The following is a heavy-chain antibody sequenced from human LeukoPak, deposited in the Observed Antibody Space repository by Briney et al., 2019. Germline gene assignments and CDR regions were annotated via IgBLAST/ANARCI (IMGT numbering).Heavy chain of an antibody. D-gene: IGHD3-3*01. J-gene: IGHJ4*02. CDR1: GYTFTSYG. CDR2: INPNSGGT. V-gene: IGHV1-2*02. CDR3: ASSLVGYYLGPEGLSFDY. Sequence: GASVKVSCKASGYTFTSYGISWVRQAPGQGLEWMGWINPNSGGTNYAQKFQGRVTMTRDTSISTAYMELSRLRSDDTAVYYCASSLVGYYLGPEGLSFDYWGQGTLVTVSS.